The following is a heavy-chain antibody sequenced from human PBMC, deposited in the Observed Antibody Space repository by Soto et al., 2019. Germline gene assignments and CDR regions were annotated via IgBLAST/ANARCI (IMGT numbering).Heavy chain of an antibody. Sequence: GGSLRLSCAASGFTFSSYAMSWVRQAPGKGLEWVSAISGSGGSTYYADSVKGRFTISRDNSKNTLYLQMNSLRAEDTAVYYCAKAKVVPAAPYYYYMDVWGKGTTVTVSS. J-gene: IGHJ6*03. V-gene: IGHV3-23*01. CDR3: AKAKVVPAAPYYYYMDV. CDR2: ISGSGGST. CDR1: GFTFSSYA. D-gene: IGHD2-2*01.